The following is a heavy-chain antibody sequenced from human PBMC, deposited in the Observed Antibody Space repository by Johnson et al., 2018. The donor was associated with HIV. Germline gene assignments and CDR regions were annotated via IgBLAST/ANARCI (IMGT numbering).Heavy chain of an antibody. Sequence: VQLVESGGGVVRPGGSLRLSCAASRFTLDDYGMNWVRQAPGKGLEWVSLISWDGSNEYYADSVRGRFTISRASSKRARYLQMNSLRAEDTAVYYCARDSGTMIVVGSAFDIWGQGTMVTVSS. V-gene: IGHV3-43D*03. CDR1: RFTLDDYG. J-gene: IGHJ3*02. CDR2: ISWDGSNE. CDR3: ARDSGTMIVVGSAFDI. D-gene: IGHD3-22*01.